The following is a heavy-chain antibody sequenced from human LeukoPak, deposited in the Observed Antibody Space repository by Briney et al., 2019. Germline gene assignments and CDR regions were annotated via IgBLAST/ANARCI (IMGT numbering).Heavy chain of an antibody. J-gene: IGHJ4*02. CDR3: ARDRGGKGFDY. V-gene: IGHV3-30-3*01. CDR1: GFTFSSYA. CDR2: ISYDGSNK. D-gene: IGHD2-15*01. Sequence: GGSLRLSCAASGFTFSSYAMHWVRQAPGKGLEWVAVISYDGSNKYYADSVKGRFTISRDNSKNTLYLQMNSLRAEDTAVYYCARDRGGKGFDYWGQGTLVTVSS.